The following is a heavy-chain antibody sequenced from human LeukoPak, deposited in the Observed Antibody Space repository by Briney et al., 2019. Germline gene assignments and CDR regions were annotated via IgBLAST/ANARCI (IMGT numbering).Heavy chain of an antibody. V-gene: IGHV4-4*09. CDR2: IYTSGST. D-gene: IGHD5-18*01. J-gene: IGHJ4*02. CDR3: ARHSYGYVRIFDY. CDR1: GGSISSYY. Sequence: SETLSLTCTVSGGSISSYYWSWIRQPPGKGLEWIGYIYTSGSTNCNPSLKSRVTISVDTSKNQFSLKLSSVAAADTAVYYCARHSYGYVRIFDYWGQGTLVTVSS.